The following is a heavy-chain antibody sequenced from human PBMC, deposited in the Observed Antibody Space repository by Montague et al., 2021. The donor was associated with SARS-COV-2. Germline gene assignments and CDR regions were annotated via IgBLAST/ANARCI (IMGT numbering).Heavy chain of an antibody. CDR2: IYYSGST. Sequence: SETLSLTCTVSGGSISSSSYYWGWIRQHPGKGLEWIGCIYYSGSTYYNPSLKSRVTISVDTSKNQFSLKLSSVTAADTAVYYCAGSSEVEYYFDYWGQGTLVTVSS. J-gene: IGHJ4*02. V-gene: IGHV4-39*07. D-gene: IGHD2-2*01. CDR3: AGSSEVEYYFDY. CDR1: GGSISSSSYY.